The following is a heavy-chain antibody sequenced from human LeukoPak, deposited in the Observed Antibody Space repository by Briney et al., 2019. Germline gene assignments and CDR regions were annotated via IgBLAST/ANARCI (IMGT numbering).Heavy chain of an antibody. J-gene: IGHJ3*02. CDR3: VRDANWGLDALDI. D-gene: IGHD7-27*01. Sequence: SEALSLTCAVYGGSFSGYYWSWIRQPPGKGLEWIGEINHSGSTNYNPSLKSRVTISVDTSKNQFSLKLSSVTAADTAVYYCVRDANWGLDALDIWGQGTMVTVSS. CDR1: GGSFSGYY. V-gene: IGHV4-34*01. CDR2: INHSGST.